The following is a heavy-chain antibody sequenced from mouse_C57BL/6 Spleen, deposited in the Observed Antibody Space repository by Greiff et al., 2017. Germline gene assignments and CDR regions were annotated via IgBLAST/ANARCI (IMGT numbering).Heavy chain of an antibody. CDR1: GFTFSSYA. CDR3: TIYGNYKGYAMDY. Sequence: VQLKESGEGLVKPGGSLKLSCAASGFTFSSYAMSWVRQTPEKRLEWVAYISSGGDYIYYADTVKGRFTISRDNARNTLYLQMSSLKSEDTAMYYCTIYGNYKGYAMDYWGQGTSVTVSS. CDR2: ISSGGDYI. J-gene: IGHJ4*01. D-gene: IGHD2-1*01. V-gene: IGHV5-9-1*02.